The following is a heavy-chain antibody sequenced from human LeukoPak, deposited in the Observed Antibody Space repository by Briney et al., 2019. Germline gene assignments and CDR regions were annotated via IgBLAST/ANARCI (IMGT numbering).Heavy chain of an antibody. D-gene: IGHD1-26*01. V-gene: IGHV4-4*02. CDR2: IYHSGST. CDR1: GGSIISTNW. J-gene: IGHJ4*02. Sequence: SETLSLTCAVSGGSIISTNWWSWVRQPPGKGLEWIGEIYHSGSTYYNPSLKSRVTISVDASKNQFSLKLSSVTAADTAVYYCARGRVVGASRSLDYWGQGTLVAVSS. CDR3: ARGRVVGASRSLDY.